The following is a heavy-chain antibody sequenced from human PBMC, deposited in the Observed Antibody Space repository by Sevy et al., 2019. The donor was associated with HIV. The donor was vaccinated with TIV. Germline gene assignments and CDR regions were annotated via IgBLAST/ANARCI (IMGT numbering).Heavy chain of an antibody. CDR3: ATSTETSFDY. J-gene: IGHJ4*02. CDR2: ISGSGGST. Sequence: GGSLRLSCAASGFTFSSYAMSWVRQAPGKGLEWVSAISGSGGSTYYADSVKGRFTISRDNSKYTLYLKMNSLRAEDTAVYYCATSTETSFDYWGQGTLVTVSS. CDR1: GFTFSSYA. D-gene: IGHD1-1*01. V-gene: IGHV3-23*01.